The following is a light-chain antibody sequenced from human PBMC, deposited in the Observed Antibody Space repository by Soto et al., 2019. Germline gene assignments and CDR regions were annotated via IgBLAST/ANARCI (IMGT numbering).Light chain of an antibody. CDR3: QQYGSSRWT. Sequence: EIVLTQSPGTLSLSPGERTTLSCRASQSVSSSYLAWYQQKPGQAPRLLIYAASSRATGIPDRFSGSGSGTDFTLTISRLEPEDFAVYYCQQYGSSRWTFCQGTEVDIK. V-gene: IGKV3-20*01. CDR1: QSVSSSY. J-gene: IGKJ1*01. CDR2: AAS.